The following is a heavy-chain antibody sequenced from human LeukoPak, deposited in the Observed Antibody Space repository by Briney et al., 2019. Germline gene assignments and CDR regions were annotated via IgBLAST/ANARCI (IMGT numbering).Heavy chain of an antibody. J-gene: IGHJ6*03. Sequence: PGGSLRLSCAASGFTFSGSTMHWVRQASGQGLEWVGRIRSKANSYATTYAASVKGRFIISRDDSKNTAYLQMNSLKTEDTAVYYCIKGSPGPMDVWGKGTTVTVSS. CDR1: GFTFSGST. CDR2: IRSKANSYAT. V-gene: IGHV3-73*01. CDR3: IKGSPGPMDV.